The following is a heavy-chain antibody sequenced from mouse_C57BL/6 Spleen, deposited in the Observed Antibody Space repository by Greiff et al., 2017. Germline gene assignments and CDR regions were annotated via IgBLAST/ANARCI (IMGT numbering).Heavy chain of an antibody. CDR2: INPNNGGT. V-gene: IGHV1-18*01. Sequence: EVQLLQSGPELVQPGASVKIPCKASGYTFTDYNMDWVKQSHGKSLEWIGDINPNNGGTIYNQKFKGKATLTVDKSSSTAYMELRSLTSEDTAVYYCARWDYYGSSYDYWGQGTLVTVSA. CDR1: GYTFTDYN. J-gene: IGHJ3*01. CDR3: ARWDYYGSSYDY. D-gene: IGHD1-1*01.